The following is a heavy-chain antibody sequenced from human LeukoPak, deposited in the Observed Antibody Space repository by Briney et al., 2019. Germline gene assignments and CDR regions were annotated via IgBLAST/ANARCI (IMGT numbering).Heavy chain of an antibody. CDR1: GGSFSGYY. Sequence: SETLSLTCAVYGGSFSGYYWSWIRQPPGKRLEWIGEINHSGSTNYNPSLKSRVTISVDTSKNQFSLKLSSVTAADTAVYYCASSYGYCSSTSCSNFDYWGQGTLVTVSS. CDR3: ASSYGYCSSTSCSNFDY. J-gene: IGHJ4*02. D-gene: IGHD2-2*03. CDR2: INHSGST. V-gene: IGHV4-34*01.